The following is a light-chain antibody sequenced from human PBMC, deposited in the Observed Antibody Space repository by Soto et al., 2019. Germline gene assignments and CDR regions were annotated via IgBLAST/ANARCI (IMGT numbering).Light chain of an antibody. Sequence: EIVLTQSPATLSLSPGERATLSCRASQSVSSYLAWYQQKPGQAPRLLIYDASNRATGIPARFSGSGSGTDFTLTISSLEPEDFAVYYCQQRSNWHSITFSQGTRLEIK. CDR3: QQRSNWHSIT. V-gene: IGKV3-11*01. J-gene: IGKJ5*01. CDR2: DAS. CDR1: QSVSSY.